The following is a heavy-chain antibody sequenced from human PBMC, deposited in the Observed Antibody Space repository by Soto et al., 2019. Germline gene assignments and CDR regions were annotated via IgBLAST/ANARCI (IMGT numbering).Heavy chain of an antibody. D-gene: IGHD2-8*01. CDR2: TYDRGST. CDR3: ARETMRMGGPFEN. CDR1: VDSIIRAGYS. J-gene: IGHJ4*01. V-gene: IGHV4-30-2*06. Sequence: SETLSLTCAFSVDSIIRAGYSCSWIRQSPGKRLEWIGYTYDRGSTYYNPSFRGRVSISVDRSKNQMSLKLDSVTAADTAVYYCARETMRMGGPFENWGPGTLVTVSS.